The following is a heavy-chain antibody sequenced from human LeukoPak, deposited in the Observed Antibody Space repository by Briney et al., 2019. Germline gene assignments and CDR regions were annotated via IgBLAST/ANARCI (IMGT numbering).Heavy chain of an antibody. CDR2: INTNTGNP. CDR1: GYTFTSYA. Sequence: ASVKVSCKASGYTFTSYAMNWVRQAPGQGLEWVGLINTNTGNPTYAQGFTGRLVFSFDTSVSTAYYCASFKVVGATALRAFDIWGQGTMVTVSS. CDR3: DI. V-gene: IGHV7-4-1*01. J-gene: IGHJ3*02. D-gene: IGHD1-26*01.